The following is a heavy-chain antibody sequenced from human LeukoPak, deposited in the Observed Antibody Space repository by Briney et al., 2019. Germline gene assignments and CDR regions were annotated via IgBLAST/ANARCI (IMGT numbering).Heavy chain of an antibody. CDR3: ARDLRQCDAFDI. V-gene: IGHV3-30*19. Sequence: GSLRLSCAASGFTFSSYGMHWVRQAPGKGLEWVAVISYDGSNKYYADSVKGRFTISRGNSKNTLYLQMNSLRAEDTAVYYCARDLRQCDAFDIWGQGTMVTVSS. J-gene: IGHJ3*02. CDR1: GFTFSSYG. CDR2: ISYDGSNK.